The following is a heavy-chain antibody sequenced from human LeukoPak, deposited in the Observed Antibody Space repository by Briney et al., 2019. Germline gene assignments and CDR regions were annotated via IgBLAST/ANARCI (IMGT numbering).Heavy chain of an antibody. Sequence: SETLSLTCAVYGGSFSGFYWSWIRQPPGKGLEWIGEINHSGSTNYNPSLKSRVTISVDTSKNQFSLKLSSVIAADTAVYYCARPYYYDSSGYQDAFDIWGQGTMVTVSS. CDR3: ARPYYYDSSGYQDAFDI. CDR2: INHSGST. CDR1: GGSFSGFY. D-gene: IGHD3-22*01. J-gene: IGHJ3*02. V-gene: IGHV4-34*01.